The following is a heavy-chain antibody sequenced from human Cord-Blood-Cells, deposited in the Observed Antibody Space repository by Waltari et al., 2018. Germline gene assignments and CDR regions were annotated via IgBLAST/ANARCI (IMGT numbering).Heavy chain of an antibody. CDR2: IYYSGST. V-gene: IGHV4-30-4*08. D-gene: IGHD2-2*01. CDR3: ARAGEQLLYYFDY. J-gene: IGHJ4*02. CDR1: GGSISSGDYY. Sequence: QVQLQESGPGLVKPSQTLSLTCTVSGGSISSGDYYWSWIRQPPGKGLEWIGYIYYSGSTYYNPSRKSRVSISVDTSKNQCSLKLSSVTAADTAVYYCARAGEQLLYYFDYWGQGTLVTVSS.